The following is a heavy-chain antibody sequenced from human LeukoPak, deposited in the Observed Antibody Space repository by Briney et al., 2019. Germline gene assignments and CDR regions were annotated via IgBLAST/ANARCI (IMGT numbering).Heavy chain of an antibody. V-gene: IGHV4-34*09. Sequence: PSQTLSLTCAVYGESFSDHYWTWIRQTPEKGLEWIGQINHSGSANYNPSLKSRVTISVDTSKNQFSLKLSSVTAADTAVYYCARGARREYMTTHPVAGTRYFDYWGQGTLVTVSS. CDR1: GESFSDHY. D-gene: IGHD6-19*01. J-gene: IGHJ4*02. CDR3: ARGARREYMTTHPVAGTRYFDY. CDR2: INHSGSA.